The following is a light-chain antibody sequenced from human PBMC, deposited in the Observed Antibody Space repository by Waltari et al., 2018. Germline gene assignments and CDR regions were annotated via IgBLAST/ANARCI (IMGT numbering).Light chain of an antibody. CDR2: KVS. CDR1: ESLLFSDGNTY. J-gene: IGKJ2*01. Sequence: VVMTQSPLSLPVTLGPPASISCRSSESLLFSDGNTYLNWFHQRPGQSPRRLIYKVSNRDSGVPDRFSGSGSDTVFTLKISRVEAEDGGVYYCMQGTHWPVYTFGQGTRLEIK. CDR3: MQGTHWPVYT. V-gene: IGKV2-30*01.